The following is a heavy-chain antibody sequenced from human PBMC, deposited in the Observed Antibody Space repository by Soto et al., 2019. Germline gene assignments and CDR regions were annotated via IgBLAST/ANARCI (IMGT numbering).Heavy chain of an antibody. D-gene: IGHD3-22*01. CDR2: IDPSDSYT. V-gene: IGHV5-10-1*01. Sequence: GESLKISCKGSGYSFTSYWISWVRQMPGKGLEWMGRIDPSDSYTNYSPSFQGHVTISADKSISTAYLQWSSLKASDTAMYYCAREPHYYDSSGYYTGARYYGMDVWGQGTTVTVSS. CDR1: GYSFTSYW. J-gene: IGHJ6*02. CDR3: AREPHYYDSSGYYTGARYYGMDV.